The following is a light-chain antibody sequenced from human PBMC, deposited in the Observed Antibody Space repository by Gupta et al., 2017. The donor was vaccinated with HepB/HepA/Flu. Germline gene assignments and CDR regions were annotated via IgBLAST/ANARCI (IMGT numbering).Light chain of an antibody. CDR1: SSNIGNDN. J-gene: IGLJ1*01. CDR2: NDN. CDR3: VGWDDSLSGYV. Sequence: QPVLTQPPSASGTPGQRVTISCSGSSSNIGNDNAYWYQQLPGTAPKLLIYNDNQRPSGVPDRFSGSQSGTTASLAISGLRSEDEADYYCVGWDDSLSGYVFGAGTKVTVL. V-gene: IGLV1-47*02.